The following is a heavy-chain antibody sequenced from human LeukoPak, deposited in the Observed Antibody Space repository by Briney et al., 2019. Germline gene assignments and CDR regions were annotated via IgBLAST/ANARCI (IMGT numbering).Heavy chain of an antibody. J-gene: IGHJ4*02. V-gene: IGHV4-4*02. Sequence: SGTLSLTCAVSGGSISSSNWWSWVRQPPGKGLEWIGEIHHSGSTSYNPSLKSRVTISVDRSKSQFSLKLSSVTAADTAVYYCAKGYYYGSGAYADPFDFWGQGALVTVSS. CDR1: GGSISSSNW. CDR2: IHHSGST. D-gene: IGHD3-10*01. CDR3: AKGYYYGSGAYADPFDF.